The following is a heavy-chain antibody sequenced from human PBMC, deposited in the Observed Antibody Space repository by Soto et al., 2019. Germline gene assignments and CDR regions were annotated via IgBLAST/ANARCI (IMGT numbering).Heavy chain of an antibody. D-gene: IGHD3-3*01. CDR3: AKDVSRDDFWSGYYWEYYYYGMDV. CDR1: GFTFDDYT. Sequence: GGSLRLSCAASGFTFDDYTMHWVRQASGKGLEWVSLISWDGGSTYYADSVKGRFTISRDNSKNSLYLQMNSLRTEDTALYYCAKDVSRDDFWSGYYWEYYYYGMDVWGQGTTVTVSS. V-gene: IGHV3-43*01. CDR2: ISWDGGST. J-gene: IGHJ6*02.